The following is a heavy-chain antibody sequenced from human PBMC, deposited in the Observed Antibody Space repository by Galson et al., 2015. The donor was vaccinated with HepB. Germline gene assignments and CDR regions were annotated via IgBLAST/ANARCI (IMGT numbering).Heavy chain of an antibody. CDR1: GFTFGSFG. CDR3: ARGFGYADY. V-gene: IGHV3-48*02. CDR2: ISASSSSI. Sequence: SLRLSCAASGFTFGSFGMNWVRQAPGKGLEWVSYISASSSSIYYADSVRGRFTVSRDNAENSLYLEMDSLRDEDTALYYCARGFGYADYWGQGTLVSVSS. J-gene: IGHJ4*02. D-gene: IGHD3-3*01.